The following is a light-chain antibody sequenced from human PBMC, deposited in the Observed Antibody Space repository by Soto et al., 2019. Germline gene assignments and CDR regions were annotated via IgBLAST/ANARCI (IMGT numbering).Light chain of an antibody. J-gene: IGLJ1*01. CDR3: SSYTSSSTHV. CDR2: DVN. CDR1: SSDIGSFTF. Sequence: QSALTQPASVSGSPGQSITISCTGTSSDIGSFTFVSWYQQHPGKVPKLMIFDVNRRPSGVSDRFSGSKSGNTASLTTSGLQAEDEGDYYCSSYTSSSTHVFGSGTKVTVL. V-gene: IGLV2-14*03.